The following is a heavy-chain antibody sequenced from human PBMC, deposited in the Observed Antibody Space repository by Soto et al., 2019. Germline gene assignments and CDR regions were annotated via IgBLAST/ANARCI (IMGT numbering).Heavy chain of an antibody. CDR1: GITFSSYW. V-gene: IGHV3-7*04. CDR2: IKQDGSEK. CDR3: ARALSYGNM. Sequence: EVQLVESGGGLVQPGGSLRLSCAASGITFSSYWMSWVRQAPGKGLEWVANIKQDGSEKYYVDSVKGRFTISRDNAKNSMYLQINSLRAEDTAVYYCARALSYGNMWGQGTMVTVSS. D-gene: IGHD5-18*01. J-gene: IGHJ3*02.